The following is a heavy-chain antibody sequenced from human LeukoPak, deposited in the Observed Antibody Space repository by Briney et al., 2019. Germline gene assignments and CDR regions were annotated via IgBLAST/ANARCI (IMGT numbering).Heavy chain of an antibody. V-gene: IGHV3-53*01. CDR3: ARESDLYGGDAFDI. CDR2: IYSGGST. D-gene: IGHD4-23*01. Sequence: GGSLRLSCAASGFTVSSNYMSWVRQAPGKGLEWVSVIYSGGSTYYADSVKGRFTISRDNSKNTLYLQMNSLRAEDTAVYYCARESDLYGGDAFDIWGQGTMVTVSS. J-gene: IGHJ3*02. CDR1: GFTVSSNY.